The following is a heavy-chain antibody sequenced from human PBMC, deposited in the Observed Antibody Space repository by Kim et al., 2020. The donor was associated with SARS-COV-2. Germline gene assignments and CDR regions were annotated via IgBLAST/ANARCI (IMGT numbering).Heavy chain of an antibody. V-gene: IGHV4-4*02. D-gene: IGHD6-6*01. CDR3: ARVSQLVRAAFDI. Sequence: SETLSLTCAVSGGSISSSNWWSWVRQPPGKGLEWIGEIYHSGSTNYNPSLKSRVTISVDKSKNQFSLKLSSVTAADTAVYYCARVSQLVRAAFDIWGQGTMVTVSS. CDR2: IYHSGST. CDR1: GGSISSSNW. J-gene: IGHJ3*02.